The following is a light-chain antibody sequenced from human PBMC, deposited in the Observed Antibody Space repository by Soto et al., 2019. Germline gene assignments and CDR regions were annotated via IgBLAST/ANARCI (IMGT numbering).Light chain of an antibody. CDR1: QSVYKNF. V-gene: IGKV3-20*01. CDR2: GAS. Sequence: EIVLTQSPGTLSLSPGERATLSCRASQSVYKNFLAWYQQKPGQAPRLLINGASNRATGIPERFSGSGSGTDFSLTSDRLEPEDLAGYFCQQYGSSPPPFGGGTKVAIK. J-gene: IGKJ4*01. CDR3: QQYGSSPPP.